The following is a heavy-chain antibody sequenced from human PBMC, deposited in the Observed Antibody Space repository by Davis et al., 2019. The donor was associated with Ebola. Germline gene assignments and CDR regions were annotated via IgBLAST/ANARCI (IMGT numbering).Heavy chain of an antibody. V-gene: IGHV3-23*01. CDR3: AKIYINRWYPDY. CDR2: ISGSDGKT. D-gene: IGHD2-15*01. Sequence: GSLRLSCAPYGFTFSFHAMPWVRQAPGKGLEWVSSISGSDGKTYYADSVKGRFTMSRDDSKKMLYLQMNSLRAEDTTIYFCAKIYINRWYPDYWVQGTLVTVSS. J-gene: IGHJ4*02. CDR1: GFTFSFHA.